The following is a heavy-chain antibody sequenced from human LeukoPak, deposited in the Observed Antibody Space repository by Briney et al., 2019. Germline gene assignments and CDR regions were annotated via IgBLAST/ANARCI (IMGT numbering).Heavy chain of an antibody. CDR3: ATYYYDSSGYKLLDY. D-gene: IGHD3-22*01. V-gene: IGHV3-53*01. Sequence: PGRPLRLSCAASGFTVSTNYMSWVRQAPGKGLEWVSVIYSGGSTYYADSVKGRFTISRDSSKNSLYLQMNSLRAEDTAVYYCATYYYDSSGYKLLDYWGQGTLVTVSS. CDR1: GFTVSTNY. J-gene: IGHJ4*02. CDR2: IYSGGST.